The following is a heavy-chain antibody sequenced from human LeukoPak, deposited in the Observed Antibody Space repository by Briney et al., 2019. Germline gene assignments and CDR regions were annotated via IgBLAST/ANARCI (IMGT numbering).Heavy chain of an antibody. V-gene: IGHV4-34*01. Sequence: PSETLSLTCAVYGGSFSGYYWSWIRQPPGKGLEWIGEINHSGSTNYNPSLKSRVTISVDTSKNQFSLKLSSVTAADTAVYYCARGGRRDGCNQNFDYWGQGTLVTDSS. CDR2: INHSGST. J-gene: IGHJ4*02. D-gene: IGHD5-24*01. CDR1: GGSFSGYY. CDR3: ARGGRRDGCNQNFDY.